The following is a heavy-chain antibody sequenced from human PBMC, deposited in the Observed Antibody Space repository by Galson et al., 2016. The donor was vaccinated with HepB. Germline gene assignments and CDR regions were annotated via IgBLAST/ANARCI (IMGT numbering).Heavy chain of an antibody. CDR3: TRGRGVGSTSGDFDY. J-gene: IGHJ4*02. V-gene: IGHV3-72*01. Sequence: SLRLSCAASGFTFSDHYMDWVRQTPGKGLEWVGRSRNKPRTYTTEYAASVKGRFTISRDDSKNSVYLQMNSLKTEDTAVYFCTRGRGVGSTSGDFDYWGQGTLVTVSS. CDR1: GFTFSDHY. D-gene: IGHD2-8*02. CDR2: SRNKPRTYTT.